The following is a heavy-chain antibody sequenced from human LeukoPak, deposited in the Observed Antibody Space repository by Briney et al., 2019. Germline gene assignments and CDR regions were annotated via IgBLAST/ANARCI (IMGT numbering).Heavy chain of an antibody. CDR1: GGSFSGFY. CDR3: ARAVRDSSGPIPDY. D-gene: IGHD3-22*01. V-gene: IGHV4-34*01. Sequence: SETLSLTCAVYGGSFSGFYWNWIRQPTGKGLEWIGEINHRGSTNYNPSLKSRVTISVDTSKNQFSLKLSSVTAADTAVYYCARAVRDSSGPIPDYWGQGTLVTVSS. J-gene: IGHJ4*02. CDR2: INHRGST.